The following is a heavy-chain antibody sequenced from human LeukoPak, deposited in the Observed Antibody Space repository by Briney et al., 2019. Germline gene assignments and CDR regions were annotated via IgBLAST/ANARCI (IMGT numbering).Heavy chain of an antibody. D-gene: IGHD1-26*01. J-gene: IGHJ4*02. CDR3: ARELHSGSYYFDY. CDR2: IFYSGST. Sequence: SETLSLTCTVSGGSISTSNYYWGWIRQPPGKGLEWIGNIFYSGSTYYSPSLKSRVTISLDTSKNRFSLKLTSVTAADTAVYYCARELHSGSYYFDYWGQGTLVTVPS. CDR1: GGSISTSNYY. V-gene: IGHV4-39*07.